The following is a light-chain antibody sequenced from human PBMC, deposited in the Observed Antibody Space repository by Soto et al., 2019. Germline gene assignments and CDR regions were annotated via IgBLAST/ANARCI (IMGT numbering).Light chain of an antibody. CDR3: LQYNTWPRT. Sequence: EVLMTQSPATLSVSPGERATLSCRASQSVSTNLAWYQQKPGQPPRLLIYAASTGATGIPARFSGSGSGTEFTLTIDSLQSEDFALYYCLQYNTWPRTFGQGTKVEIK. V-gene: IGKV3-15*01. CDR2: AAS. J-gene: IGKJ1*01. CDR1: QSVSTN.